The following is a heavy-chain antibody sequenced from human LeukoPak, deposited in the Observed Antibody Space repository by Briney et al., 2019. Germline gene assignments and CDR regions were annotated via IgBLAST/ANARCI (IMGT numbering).Heavy chain of an antibody. V-gene: IGHV1-18*01. D-gene: IGHD4-17*01. CDR3: ARDQGWPYGGYGGNWFDP. Sequence: SVKVSCKSSVYTFTSWCMSGVRQAPARGREGMGWISAYNGNTNYTQKLRGRVTMTTDTSPSRDYRELRGLRSDDTAVYYCARDQGWPYGGYGGNWFDPWGEGTLVTVSS. CDR2: ISAYNGNT. CDR1: VYTFTSWC. J-gene: IGHJ5*02.